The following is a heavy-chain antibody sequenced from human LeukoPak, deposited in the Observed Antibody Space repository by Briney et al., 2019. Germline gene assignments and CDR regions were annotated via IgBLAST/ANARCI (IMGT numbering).Heavy chain of an antibody. CDR2: ISAYNGNT. CDR3: ARVLGGNLENDAFDI. CDR1: GYTFTSYG. V-gene: IGHV1-18*01. D-gene: IGHD4-23*01. J-gene: IGHJ3*02. Sequence: ASVKVSCKASGYTFTSYGISWVRQAPGQGLEWMGWISAYNGNTNYAQKLQGRVTMTTDTSTSTAYMELRSLRSGDTAVYYCARVLGGNLENDAFDIWGQGTMVTVSS.